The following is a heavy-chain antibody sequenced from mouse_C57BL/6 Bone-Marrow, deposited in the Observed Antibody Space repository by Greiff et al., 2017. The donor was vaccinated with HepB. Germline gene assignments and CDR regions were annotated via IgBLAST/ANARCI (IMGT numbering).Heavy chain of an antibody. V-gene: IGHV5-9-1*02. CDR3: TREEDYGSSYWYFDV. Sequence: EVMLVESGEGLVKPGGSLKLSCAASGFTFSSYAMSWVRQTPEKRLEWVAYISSGGDYIYYADTVKGRFTISRDNARNTLYLQMSSLKSEDTAMYYCTREEDYGSSYWYFDVWGTGTTVTVSS. D-gene: IGHD1-1*01. CDR1: GFTFSSYA. CDR2: ISSGGDYI. J-gene: IGHJ1*03.